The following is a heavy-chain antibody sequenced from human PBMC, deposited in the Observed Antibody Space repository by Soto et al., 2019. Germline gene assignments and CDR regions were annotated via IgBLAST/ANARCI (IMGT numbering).Heavy chain of an antibody. V-gene: IGHV4-34*01. D-gene: IGHD3-10*01. CDR2: INHSGST. CDR3: ASGYGRNFDY. Sequence: QVQLQQWGAGLLKPSETLSLTCAVYGGSFSGYYWSWIRQPPGKGLEWIGEINHSGSTNYNPSIKSRVPISVDTSENQFSLKLSSVTAADTAIYYCASGYGRNFDYWGQGTLVTVSS. J-gene: IGHJ4*02. CDR1: GGSFSGYY.